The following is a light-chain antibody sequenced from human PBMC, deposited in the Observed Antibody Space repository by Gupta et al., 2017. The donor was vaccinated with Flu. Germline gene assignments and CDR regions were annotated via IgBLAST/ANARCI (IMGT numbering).Light chain of an antibody. J-gene: IGLJ2*01. CDR3: QTWGIGSVV. V-gene: IGLV4-69*01. CDR2: LNSDGSH. CDR1: SGHSSYA. Sequence: QPVLTPSPSASASLGASVKLTCTLSSGHSSYAIAWHQQQPEQGPRFLMRLNSDGSHSTGAGTSDRFLGFSSGAERYLIIASLQAEAEDDYHCQTWGIGSVVFGGGTKGTVL.